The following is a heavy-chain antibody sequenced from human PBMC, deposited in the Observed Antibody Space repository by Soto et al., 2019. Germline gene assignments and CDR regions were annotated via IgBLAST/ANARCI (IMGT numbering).Heavy chain of an antibody. J-gene: IGHJ3*02. V-gene: IGHV3-30-3*01. CDR3: AIDGGSPGNYYSGLDI. CDR1: GFIFTNFA. CDR2: ISYDGTDK. D-gene: IGHD1-26*01. Sequence: QVQLVESGGGVVQPGRSLRLSCAASGFIFTNFAMHWVRQVPGKGLEWVAVISYDGTDKFYTDSVEGRITVSRDNSKNTMSLEINSLRLEDTALYYCAIDGGSPGNYYSGLDIWGQGTMVAVSS.